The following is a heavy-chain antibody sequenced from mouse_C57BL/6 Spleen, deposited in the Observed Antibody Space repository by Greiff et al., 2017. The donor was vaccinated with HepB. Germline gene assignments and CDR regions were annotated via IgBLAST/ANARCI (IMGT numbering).Heavy chain of an antibody. D-gene: IGHD1-1*01. CDR2: IRNKANGYTT. Sequence: EAQVVESGGGLVQPGGSLSLSCAASGFTFTDYYMSWVRQPPGKALEWLGFIRNKANGYTTEYSASVKGRFTISRDNSQSILYLQMNALRAEDSATYYCARSLYGSSYVFAYWGQGTLVTVSA. J-gene: IGHJ3*01. CDR3: ARSLYGSSYVFAY. CDR1: GFTFTDYY. V-gene: IGHV7-3*01.